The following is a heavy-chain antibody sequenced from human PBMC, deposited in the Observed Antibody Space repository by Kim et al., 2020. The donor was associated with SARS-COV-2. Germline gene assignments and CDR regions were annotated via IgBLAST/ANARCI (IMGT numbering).Heavy chain of an antibody. V-gene: IGHV4-59*08. Sequence: NYTPALKSRVTISVDTSKNQFSLKLSSVTAADTAVYYCARHTVGGSSIDYWGQGTLVTVSS. D-gene: IGHD6-6*01. J-gene: IGHJ4*02. CDR3: ARHTVGGSSIDY.